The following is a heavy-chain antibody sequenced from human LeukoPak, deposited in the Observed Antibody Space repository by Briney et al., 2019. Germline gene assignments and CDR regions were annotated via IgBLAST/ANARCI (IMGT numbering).Heavy chain of an antibody. CDR1: GFTFKNYA. CDR3: AKELGDYVVDY. V-gene: IGHV3-23*01. Sequence: GGSLRLSCAASGFTFKNYAMNWVRQAPGKGLEWVSAISGSGGSTYYADSVKGRFTISRDNSKNTLYLQMNSLRAEDTAVYYCAKELGDYVVDYWGQGTLVTVSS. J-gene: IGHJ4*02. D-gene: IGHD4-17*01. CDR2: ISGSGGST.